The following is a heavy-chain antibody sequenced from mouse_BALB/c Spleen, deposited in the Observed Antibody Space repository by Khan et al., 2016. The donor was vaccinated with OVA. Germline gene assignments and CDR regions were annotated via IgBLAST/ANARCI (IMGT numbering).Heavy chain of an antibody. CDR1: GFSLTSFG. J-gene: IGHJ3*01. Sequence: QVQLKQSGPGLVQPSQSLSITCTVSGFSLTSFGGPWVRQSPGKGLEWLGVIWSGWTKDYSAAFISRLSITKDNSKSQVFFKMNSLQANDTAIYYCARNYDYDEGLAYWGQGTLVTVSA. V-gene: IGHV2-2*02. CDR3: ARNYDYDEGLAY. CDR2: IWSGWTK. D-gene: IGHD2-4*01.